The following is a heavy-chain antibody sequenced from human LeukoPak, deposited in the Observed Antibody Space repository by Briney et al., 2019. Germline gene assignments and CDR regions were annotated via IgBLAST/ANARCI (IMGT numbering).Heavy chain of an antibody. Sequence: ASVKVSCKASGYTFTSYDINWVRQATGQGLEWMGWMNPNSGNTGYAQKFQGRVTMTRNTSISTAYMELSSLRSEDTAVYYCARVWENWAAAGNWYFDLWGRGTLVTVSS. CDR2: MNPNSGNT. D-gene: IGHD6-13*01. CDR3: ARVWENWAAAGNWYFDL. CDR1: GYTFTSYD. V-gene: IGHV1-8*01. J-gene: IGHJ2*01.